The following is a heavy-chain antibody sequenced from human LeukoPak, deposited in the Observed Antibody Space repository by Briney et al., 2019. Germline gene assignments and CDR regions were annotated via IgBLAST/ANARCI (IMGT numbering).Heavy chain of an antibody. Sequence: GESLKISCKGSGYSFTSYWISWVRQMPGKGLEWMGRIDPSDSYTNYSTSFQGDVTISADKSISTAYLQWSSLKASDTAMYYCARLPYSSGWYEDYWGQGTLVTVSS. D-gene: IGHD6-19*01. CDR1: GYSFTSYW. J-gene: IGHJ4*02. V-gene: IGHV5-10-1*01. CDR2: IDPSDSYT. CDR3: ARLPYSSGWYEDY.